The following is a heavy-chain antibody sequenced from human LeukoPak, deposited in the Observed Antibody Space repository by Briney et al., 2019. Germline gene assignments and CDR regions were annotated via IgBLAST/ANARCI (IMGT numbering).Heavy chain of an antibody. CDR3: ARRGTGHGMDV. J-gene: IGHJ6*02. CDR2: INIDGRSE. CDR1: GFTFNNIW. Sequence: GGTLTCSCAASGFTFNNIWLLRLAQGPGKGLVWVSRINIDGRSETQVDPVKGRFTSSRDNAKNTLFLQMNSLRAEDTAVDYCARRGTGHGMDVWGQGSSVIVSS. D-gene: IGHD1-1*01. V-gene: IGHV3-74*03.